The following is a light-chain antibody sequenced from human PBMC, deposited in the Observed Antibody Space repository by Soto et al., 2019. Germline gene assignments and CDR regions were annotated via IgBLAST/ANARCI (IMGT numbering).Light chain of an antibody. V-gene: IGLV1-40*01. J-gene: IGLJ2*01. CDR1: NSNIGAGYD. CDR2: YNN. CDR3: GTWDSSLSAGV. Sequence: QSVLTQPPSVSGAPGQRVTISCTGSNSNIGAGYDVHWYQQLPGTAPKLLIYYNNIRPSGVPDRFSGSKSGTSATLGITGLQTGDEADYYCGTWDSSLSAGVFGGGTQLTVL.